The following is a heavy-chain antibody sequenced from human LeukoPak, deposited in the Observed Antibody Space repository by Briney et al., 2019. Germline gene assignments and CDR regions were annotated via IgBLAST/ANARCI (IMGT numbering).Heavy chain of an antibody. D-gene: IGHD3-10*01. Sequence: AGYLRLSCSASGFTFSDSVMHWLRQASGKGLEWVGRIRGKSNNYSTAYAASVKGTFTISRDDSKSTAYLQMNSLKTEDTAVYSCTRQFGELLAWGKGTLVTVSS. CDR2: IRGKSNNYST. CDR3: TRQFGELLA. CDR1: GFTFSDSV. V-gene: IGHV3-73*01. J-gene: IGHJ4*02.